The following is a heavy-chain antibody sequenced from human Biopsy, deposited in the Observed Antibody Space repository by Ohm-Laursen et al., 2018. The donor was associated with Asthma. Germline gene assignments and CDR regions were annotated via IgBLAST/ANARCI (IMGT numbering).Heavy chain of an antibody. Sequence: SSVKVSCKASGGSFSNYAISWVRQAPRQGLEWMGGLIPVLGTPDYAQMFEGRVTITADESTSTAYMELSSLRSEDTAVYYCARGYSGSDRIVYYYSGMEVWGPGTTVTVSS. CDR1: GGSFSNYA. V-gene: IGHV1-69*01. D-gene: IGHD5-12*01. J-gene: IGHJ6*02. CDR2: LIPVLGTP. CDR3: ARGYSGSDRIVYYYSGMEV.